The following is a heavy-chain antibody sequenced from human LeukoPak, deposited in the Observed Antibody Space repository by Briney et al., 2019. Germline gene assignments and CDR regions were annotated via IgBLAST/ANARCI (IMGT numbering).Heavy chain of an antibody. CDR1: GFTFSSFA. CDR3: AKDSGPWGYCTTTSCYFAY. D-gene: IGHD2-2*01. J-gene: IGHJ4*02. V-gene: IGHV3-23*01. CDR2: ISGSGSSP. Sequence: GGSLRLPCAASGFTFSSFAMSWVRQAPGKGLEWVSAISGSGSSPYYADSVKGRFTISRDNSKSTLYLQMNSLRAGDTAVYYCAKDSGPWGYCTTTSCYFAYWGQGALVTVSS.